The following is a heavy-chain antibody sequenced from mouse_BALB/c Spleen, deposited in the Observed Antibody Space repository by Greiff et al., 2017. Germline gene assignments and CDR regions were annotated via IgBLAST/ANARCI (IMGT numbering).Heavy chain of an antibody. Sequence: VQLQQSGPELVKPGASVRISCKASGYTFTSYYIHWVKQRPGQGLEWIGWIYPGNVNTKYNEKFKGKATLTADKSSSTAYMQLSSLTSEDSAVYFCARGSSYLYAMDYWGQGTSVTVSS. CDR2: IYPGNVNT. CDR3: ARGSSYLYAMDY. CDR1: GYTFTSYY. J-gene: IGHJ4*01. V-gene: IGHV1S56*01. D-gene: IGHD1-1*01.